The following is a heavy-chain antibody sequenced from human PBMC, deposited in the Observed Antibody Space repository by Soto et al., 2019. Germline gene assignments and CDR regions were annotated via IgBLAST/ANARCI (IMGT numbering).Heavy chain of an antibody. J-gene: IGHJ4*02. CDR2: MSYDGTKQ. V-gene: IGHV3-30*04. D-gene: IGHD6-13*01. Sequence: GWSLRLSFSASGFTFSSYAMHWVRQAPGKGLEWVAAMSYDGTKQYYVDSVKGRFTISRDNSRNTLFLQLNSLRDEDTAVYYCAKEYGSTWIDHWGQGTPVTVSS. CDR1: GFTFSSYA. CDR3: AKEYGSTWIDH.